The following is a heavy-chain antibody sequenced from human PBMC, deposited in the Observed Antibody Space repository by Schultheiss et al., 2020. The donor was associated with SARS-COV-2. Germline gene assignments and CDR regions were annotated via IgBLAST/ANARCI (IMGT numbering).Heavy chain of an antibody. D-gene: IGHD2-15*01. J-gene: IGHJ4*02. CDR1: GFTFSYYY. Sequence: GGSLRLSCAASGFTFSYYYMSGVRQAPGKGLEWVGFIRSKAYGGTTEYAASVKGRFTISRDDSKSIAYLQINSLKTEDTAVYYCTRDGRAALNDYWGQGTLVTVSS. CDR2: IRSKAYGGTT. V-gene: IGHV3-22*01. CDR3: TRDGRAALNDY.